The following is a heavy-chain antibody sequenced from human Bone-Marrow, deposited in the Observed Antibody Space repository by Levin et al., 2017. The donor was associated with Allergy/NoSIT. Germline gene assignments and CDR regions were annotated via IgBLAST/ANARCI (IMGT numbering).Heavy chain of an antibody. Sequence: SGPTLVKPTQTLTLTCTFSGFSLSSVAMGVGWIRQPPGKALEWLALISWDDDKRYSPSLKSRLTITKDTSKNQVVLTLTNVDPLETATYYWENTDQFYDSSGFGFGFGYWGQGTLVTVSS. D-gene: IGHD3-22*01. V-gene: IGHV2-5*02. J-gene: IGHJ4*02. CDR3: ENTDQFYDSSGFGFGFGY. CDR1: GFSLSSVAMG. CDR2: ISWDDDK.